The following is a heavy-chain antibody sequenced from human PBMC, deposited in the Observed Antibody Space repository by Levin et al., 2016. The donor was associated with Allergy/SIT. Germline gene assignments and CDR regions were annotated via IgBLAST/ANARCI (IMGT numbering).Heavy chain of an antibody. J-gene: IGHJ4*02. CDR2: INHSGST. CDR1: GGSFSGYH. Sequence: GSLRLSCAVYGGSFSGYHWSWIRQPPGKGLEWIGEINHSGSTNYNPSLKSRVTISVDTSKNQFSLKLSSVTAADTAVYYCARRTYSSSSRSFDYWGQGTLVTVSS. D-gene: IGHD6-6*01. V-gene: IGHV4-34*01. CDR3: ARRTYSSSSRSFDY.